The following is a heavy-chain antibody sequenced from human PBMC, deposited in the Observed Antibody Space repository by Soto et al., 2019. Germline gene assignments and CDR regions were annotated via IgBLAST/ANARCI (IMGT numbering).Heavy chain of an antibody. Sequence: EVQLLESGGGLVQAGGSLRLSCAASGFTFSSYAMSWVRQAPGKGLEWVSAISGSGGSTYYADSVKGRFTISRDNTKNTLYLRMNSLRAEDTAVYYCAKSRGYSYGDAPDYWGQGTLVTVSS. CDR1: GFTFSSYA. D-gene: IGHD5-18*01. J-gene: IGHJ4*02. CDR3: AKSRGYSYGDAPDY. CDR2: ISGSGGST. V-gene: IGHV3-23*01.